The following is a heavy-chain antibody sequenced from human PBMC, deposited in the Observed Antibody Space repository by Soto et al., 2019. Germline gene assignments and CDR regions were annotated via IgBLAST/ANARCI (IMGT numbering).Heavy chain of an antibody. D-gene: IGHD3-10*01. J-gene: IGHJ6*02. CDR1: GFTFNNYW. V-gene: IGHV3-74*01. CDR3: ARGVRGHYGKEV. CDR2: INGDGTTT. Sequence: EVQLVESGGGLVQPGGSLRLSCAASGFTFNNYWIHWVRQAPGKGLMWVSRINGDGTTTNYADSVRGRFAISRDNAENTVYLQMNSLRAEDPALYYCARGVRGHYGKEVWGQGTTVTVSS.